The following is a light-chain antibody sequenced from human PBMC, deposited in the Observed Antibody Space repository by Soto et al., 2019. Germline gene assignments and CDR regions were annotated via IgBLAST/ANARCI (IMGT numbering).Light chain of an antibody. J-gene: IGKJ4*01. CDR2: DAS. CDR3: QQYNSPPLT. Sequence: DIQMTQSPSTLSASVGDRVTITCRARQSISSWLAWYQQKPGKAPKLLIYDASSLESGVPSRFSGSGSGTEFTLTISSLQPDDFATYYCQQYNSPPLTFGGGTKVEIK. CDR1: QSISSW. V-gene: IGKV1-5*01.